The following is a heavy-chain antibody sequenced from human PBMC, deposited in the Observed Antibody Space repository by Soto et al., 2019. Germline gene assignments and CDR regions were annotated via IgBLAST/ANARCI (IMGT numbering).Heavy chain of an antibody. V-gene: IGHV3-74*01. CDR1: GFTFSSYW. D-gene: IGHD5-18*01. J-gene: IGHJ4*02. Sequence: EVQLVESGGGLVQPGGSLRLSCAASGFTFSSYWMHWVRQAPGKGLVWVSRINSDGSSTSYADSVKGRFTISRDNAKNTLYLQTNSLRAEDTAVYYCARVETAMSTMNFDYWGQGTLVTVSS. CDR2: INSDGSST. CDR3: ARVETAMSTMNFDY.